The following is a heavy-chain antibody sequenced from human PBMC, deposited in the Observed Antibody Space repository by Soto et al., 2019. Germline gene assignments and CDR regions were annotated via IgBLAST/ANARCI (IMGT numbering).Heavy chain of an antibody. J-gene: IGHJ6*02. V-gene: IGHV3-21*01. CDR3: ARAPPVVVVAALYYSMDV. Sequence: GGSLSPSSPASAFTCSRYSRNCVRHAPGNGLEWVSSTSTRSRNIYYTDSRKGRFTISRDNAKNSLYLQMNSLRAEDMAVYYCARAPPVVVVAALYYSMDVWGQGTTVTVSS. CDR1: AFTCSRYS. CDR2: TSTRSRNI. D-gene: IGHD2-15*01.